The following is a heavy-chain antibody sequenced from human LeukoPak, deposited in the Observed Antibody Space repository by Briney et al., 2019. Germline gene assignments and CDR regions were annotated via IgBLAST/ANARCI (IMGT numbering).Heavy chain of an antibody. V-gene: IGHV4-59*08. CDR2: IYYSVST. D-gene: IGHD3/OR15-3a*01. Sequence: SETLSLTCTVSGGSISSYYWSWIRQPPGKGLGWIGYIYYSVSTNYNPSLKSRLTISVDTSKNQFSLKLSSVTAADTAVYYCARHVKDRLFAFDPWGQGTLVTVSS. CDR1: GGSISSYY. CDR3: ARHVKDRLFAFDP. J-gene: IGHJ5*02.